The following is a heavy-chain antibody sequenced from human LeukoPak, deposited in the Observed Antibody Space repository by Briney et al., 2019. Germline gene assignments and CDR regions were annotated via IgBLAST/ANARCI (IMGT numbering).Heavy chain of an antibody. J-gene: IGHJ4*02. CDR3: ARGRQWLDYFDY. CDR2: INHSGST. D-gene: IGHD6-19*01. CDR1: GGSFSGYY. V-gene: IGHV4-34*01. Sequence: SETLSLTCAVYGGSFSGYYWSWIRQPPGKGLEWIGEINHSGSTNYNPSLKSRVTIPVDTSKNQFSLKLSSVTAADTAVYYCARGRQWLDYFDYWGQGTLVTVSS.